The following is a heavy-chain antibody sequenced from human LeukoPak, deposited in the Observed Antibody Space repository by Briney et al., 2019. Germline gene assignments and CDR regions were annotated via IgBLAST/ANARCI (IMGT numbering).Heavy chain of an antibody. CDR3: VRDYSNFVQGD. V-gene: IGHV4-39*02. CDR1: GDSISSSHYY. D-gene: IGHD4-11*01. Sequence: SETLSLTCTVSGDSISSSHYYWGWIRQSPGKGLEWIGSIYSGGETHYNPSLNSRVTIFLDTSKNRFSLNLISVTATDAAVYYCVRDYSNFVQGDWGQGTLVTVSS. CDR2: IYSGGET. J-gene: IGHJ4*02.